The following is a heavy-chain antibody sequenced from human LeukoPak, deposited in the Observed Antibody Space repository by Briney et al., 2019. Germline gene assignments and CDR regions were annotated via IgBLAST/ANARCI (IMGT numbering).Heavy chain of an antibody. D-gene: IGHD6-13*01. V-gene: IGHV4-4*07. CDR2: IYTSGST. CDR3: ARGFSRWGYYYYMDV. Sequence: SETLSLTCSVSGDSISSYYWSWIRQPAGKELEWIGRIYTSGSTNYNPSLKSRVTISVDTSKNQFSLKLSSVTAADTAVYYCARGFSRWGYYYYMDVWGKGTTVTVSS. J-gene: IGHJ6*03. CDR1: GDSISSYY.